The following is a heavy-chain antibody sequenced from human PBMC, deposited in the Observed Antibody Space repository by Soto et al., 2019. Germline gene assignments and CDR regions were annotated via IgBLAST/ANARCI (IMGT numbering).Heavy chain of an antibody. Sequence: PSETLSLTCGVYGGSFGGHYWSWIRQPPGKGLEWIGDIDHSGNTNYNPSLKSRLTMSVDTSKNHFSLELRSVTAADTAVYHCARNFDRWGQGTLVTVSS. CDR2: IDHSGNT. V-gene: IGHV4-34*01. CDR1: GGSFGGHY. CDR3: ARNFDR. J-gene: IGHJ5*02.